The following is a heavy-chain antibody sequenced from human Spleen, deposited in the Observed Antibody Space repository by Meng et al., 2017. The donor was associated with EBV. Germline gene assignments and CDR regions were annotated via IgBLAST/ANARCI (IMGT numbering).Heavy chain of an antibody. CDR3: AREVIRNWFDP. J-gene: IGHJ5*02. CDR2: IFYSGTT. D-gene: IGHD3-16*02. Sequence: QAPLPGGGPRLVQPSGTLSLTCTVSGGSISSGSYYCSWIRQPPGKGLEWIGYIFYSGTTNYNSSLKSLVTISVDTSNNQFSLKLSSVTAADTAVYYCAREVIRNWFDPWGQGTLVTVSS. V-gene: IGHV4-61*01. CDR1: GGSISSGSYY.